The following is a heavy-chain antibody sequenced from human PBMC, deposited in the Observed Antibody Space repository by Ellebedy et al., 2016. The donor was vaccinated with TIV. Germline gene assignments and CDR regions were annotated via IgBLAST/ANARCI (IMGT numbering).Heavy chain of an antibody. CDR1: GGTFSSYA. D-gene: IGHD3-3*01. Sequence: ASVKVSCKASGGTFSSYAISWVRQAPGQGLEWMGGIIPIFGTANYVQKFQGRVTITADKSTSTAYMELSSLRSEDTAVYYCAREEVTIFGVVTKHYGMDVWGQGTTVTVSS. V-gene: IGHV1-69*06. CDR2: IIPIFGTA. CDR3: AREEVTIFGVVTKHYGMDV. J-gene: IGHJ6*02.